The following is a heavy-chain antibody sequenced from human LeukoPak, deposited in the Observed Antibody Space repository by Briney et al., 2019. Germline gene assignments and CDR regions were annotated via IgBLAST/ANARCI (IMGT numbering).Heavy chain of an antibody. J-gene: IGHJ1*01. Sequence: ASVKVSCKASGYTFTGYYMHWVRQAPGQGREWMGWINPNSGGTNYAQKFQGRVTMTRDTSISTAYMELSRLRSDDTAVYYCARTYSSSSGEYFQHWGQGTLVTVSS. CDR1: GYTFTGYY. V-gene: IGHV1-2*02. CDR2: INPNSGGT. D-gene: IGHD6-13*01. CDR3: ARTYSSSSGEYFQH.